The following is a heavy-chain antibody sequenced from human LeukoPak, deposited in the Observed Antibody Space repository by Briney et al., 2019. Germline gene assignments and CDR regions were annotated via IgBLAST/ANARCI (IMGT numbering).Heavy chain of an antibody. CDR1: GFTFDDYA. CDR3: AKGGAYSSSSDFDY. D-gene: IGHD6-6*01. V-gene: IGHV3-9*01. CDR2: ISWNSGLI. J-gene: IGHJ4*02. Sequence: PGGSLRLSCAAYGFTFDDYAMYWVRQAPGQGMEWVSGISWNSGLIDYADSVKGRFTISRANAKNSLYLQMNSLRAEDTAFYYCAKGGAYSSSSDFDYWGQGTLVTVSS.